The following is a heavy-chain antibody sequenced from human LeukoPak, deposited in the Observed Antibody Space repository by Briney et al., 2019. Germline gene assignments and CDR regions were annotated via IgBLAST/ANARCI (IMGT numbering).Heavy chain of an antibody. CDR1: GFTFSNAW. CDR3: TTAGGYYGSGSLPDY. V-gene: IGHV3-15*01. CDR2: IKSKTDGGTT. Sequence: GGSLRLSCAASGFTFSNAWMSWVRQAPGKGLEWVGRIKSKTDGGTTGYAAPVKGRFTISRDDSKNTLYLQMNSLKTEDTAVYYCTTAGGYYGSGSLPDYWGQGTLVTVSS. D-gene: IGHD3-10*01. J-gene: IGHJ4*02.